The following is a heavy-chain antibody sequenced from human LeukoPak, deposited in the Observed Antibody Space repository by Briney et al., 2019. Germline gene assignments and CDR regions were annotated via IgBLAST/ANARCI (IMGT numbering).Heavy chain of an antibody. CDR1: GFTFSSYA. CDR2: ISGSGGST. J-gene: IGHJ3*02. CDR3: AKGPGFIVVVPAAIAFDI. Sequence: GGSLRLSCAASGFTFSSYAMSWVRQAPGKGLEWVSAISGSGGSTYYADSVKGRFTISRDNSKNTLYLQMNSLRAEDTAVYYCAKGPGFIVVVPAAIAFDIWGQGTMVTVSS. V-gene: IGHV3-23*01. D-gene: IGHD2-2*01.